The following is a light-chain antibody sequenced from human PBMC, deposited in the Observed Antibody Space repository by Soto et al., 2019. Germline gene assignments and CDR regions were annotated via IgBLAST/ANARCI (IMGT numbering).Light chain of an antibody. V-gene: IGKV3-20*01. Sequence: EIVLTQSPGTLSLSPAERATLSCRASQSVSSSYLAWYQQKPGQAPRLLIYGASNRATGIPDRFSGSGSGIDFTLTISRLEPEDFAVYYCQQYGSSPPYTFGQGTKLEIK. CDR3: QQYGSSPPYT. CDR1: QSVSSSY. CDR2: GAS. J-gene: IGKJ2*01.